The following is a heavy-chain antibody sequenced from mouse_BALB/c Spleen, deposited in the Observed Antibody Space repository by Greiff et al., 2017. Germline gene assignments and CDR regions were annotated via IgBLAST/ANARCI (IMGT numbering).Heavy chain of an antibody. CDR2: INPDSSTI. D-gene: IGHD1-2*01. CDR3: ARPAATWYFDV. J-gene: IGHJ1*01. Sequence: EVKLMESGGGLVQPGGSLKLSCAASGFDFSRYWMSWVRQAPGKGLEWIGEINPDSSTINYTPSLKDKFIISRDNAKNTLYLQMSKVRSEDTALYYCARPAATWYFDVWGAGTTVTVSS. V-gene: IGHV4-1*02. CDR1: GFDFSRYW.